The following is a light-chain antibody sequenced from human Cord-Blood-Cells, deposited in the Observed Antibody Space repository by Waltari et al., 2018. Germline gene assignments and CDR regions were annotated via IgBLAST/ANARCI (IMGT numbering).Light chain of an antibody. J-gene: IGLJ2*01. CDR3: QSYDSSLSGHVV. CDR1: SPNTAACYH. CDR2: GNS. Sequence: QSVLTQPPSVSGAPGPRVPISCPRSSPNTAACYHVPWYQPLPRTAPKLLIYGNSNRPSGVPDRFSGSKSGTSAPLAITGLQAEDEADYYCQSYDSSLSGHVVFGGGTKLTVL. V-gene: IGLV1-40*01.